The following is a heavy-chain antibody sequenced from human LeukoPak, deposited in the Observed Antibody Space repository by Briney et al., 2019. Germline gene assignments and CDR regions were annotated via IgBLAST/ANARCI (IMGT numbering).Heavy chain of an antibody. V-gene: IGHV3-21*01. CDR3: ARVSYFDWANPAPTDY. D-gene: IGHD3-9*01. CDR2: TSSSSSYI. Sequence: GGSLRLSCAASGFTFSSYSMNWVRQAPGKGLEWVSSTSSSSSYIYYADSVKGRFTISRDNAKNSLYLQMNSLRAEDTAVYYCARVSYFDWANPAPTDYWGQGTLVTVSS. J-gene: IGHJ4*02. CDR1: GFTFSSYS.